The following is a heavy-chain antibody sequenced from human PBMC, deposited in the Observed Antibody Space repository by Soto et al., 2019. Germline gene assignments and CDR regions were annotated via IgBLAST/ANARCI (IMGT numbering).Heavy chain of an antibody. CDR2: INPNSGGT. Sequence: ASVKVSCKASGYTFSGYYIHWLRQAPGQGLEWMGWINPNSGGTNYAQKFQGRVTITADESTSTAYMELSSLRSEDTAVYYCARDRLRVSNDAFDIWGQGTMVTVSS. V-gene: IGHV1-2*02. D-gene: IGHD3-16*01. CDR3: ARDRLRVSNDAFDI. J-gene: IGHJ3*02. CDR1: GYTFSGYY.